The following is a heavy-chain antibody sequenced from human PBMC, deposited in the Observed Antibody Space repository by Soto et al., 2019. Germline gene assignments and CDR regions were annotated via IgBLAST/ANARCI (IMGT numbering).Heavy chain of an antibody. D-gene: IGHD2-8*01. J-gene: IGHJ6*02. V-gene: IGHV4-39*01. Sequence: SETLSLTCTVSGGSISSSSYYWGWIRQPPGKGLEWIGSIYYSGSTYYNPSLKSRVTISVDTSKNQFSLKLSSVTAADTAVYYCARHHGHYYYYYGMDVWGQGTTVTVSS. CDR1: GGSISSSSYY. CDR3: ARHHGHYYYYYGMDV. CDR2: IYYSGST.